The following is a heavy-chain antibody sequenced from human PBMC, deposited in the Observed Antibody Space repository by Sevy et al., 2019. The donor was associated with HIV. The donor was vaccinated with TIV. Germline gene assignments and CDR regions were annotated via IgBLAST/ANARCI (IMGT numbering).Heavy chain of an antibody. D-gene: IGHD1-26*01. Sequence: GGSLRLSCAASGFTFSSYAMSWVRQAPGKGLEWVAVIWYDGSNTTYADSVKGRFTISRDNSKNILYLQMNSLRDEDTAVYYCARDPHEIMLSGSYYLYWGQGTRVTVSS. V-gene: IGHV3-33*08. J-gene: IGHJ4*02. CDR1: GFTFSSYA. CDR3: ARDPHEIMLSGSYYLY. CDR2: IWYDGSNT.